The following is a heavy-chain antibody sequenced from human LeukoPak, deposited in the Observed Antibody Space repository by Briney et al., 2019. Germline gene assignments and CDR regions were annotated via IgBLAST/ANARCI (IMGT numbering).Heavy chain of an antibody. CDR3: ARGPTTMVIPGDY. Sequence: GGSLRLSCAASGFTFSSNWMHWVRHAPGKGLGWVSGIDTDGTTTTYADSVKGRFTISRDNAKNTLYLQVNSLTAEDTAVYYCARGPTTMVIPGDYWGQGTLVTVSS. CDR2: IDTDGTTT. J-gene: IGHJ4*02. CDR1: GFTFSSNW. V-gene: IGHV3-74*01. D-gene: IGHD4-23*01.